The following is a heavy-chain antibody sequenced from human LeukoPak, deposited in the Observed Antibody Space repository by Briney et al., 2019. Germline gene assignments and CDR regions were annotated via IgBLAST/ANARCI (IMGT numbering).Heavy chain of an antibody. CDR1: GFTVSSNY. D-gene: IGHD6-19*01. CDR2: IYSGGST. CDR3: ARGSRSSGWFAY. Sequence: HPGGSLRLSCAASGFTVSSNYMSWVRQAPGKGLEWVSVIYSGGSTYYADSVKGRFTISRDNSKNTLYLQMNSLRAEDTAVYYCARGSRSSGWFAYWRQGTLVTVSS. V-gene: IGHV3-53*01. J-gene: IGHJ4*02.